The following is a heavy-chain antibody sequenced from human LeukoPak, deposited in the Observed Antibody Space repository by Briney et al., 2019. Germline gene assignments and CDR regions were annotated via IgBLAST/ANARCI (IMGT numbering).Heavy chain of an antibody. J-gene: IGHJ6*03. CDR1: GRSISSSSYY. V-gene: IGHV4-39*02. CDR3: GGGTRYCSSTSGGSSMDV. D-gene: IGHD2-2*01. CDR2: IYYSGRT. Sequence: SETLSLTCSVSGRSISSSSYYWGWIRQPAGKGLEWNGRIYYSGRTYYNPSRKSRVTISVDTSNNHFSLRLNSVTAADTAVYYCGGGTRYCSSTSGGSSMDVWGKGTTVTVSS.